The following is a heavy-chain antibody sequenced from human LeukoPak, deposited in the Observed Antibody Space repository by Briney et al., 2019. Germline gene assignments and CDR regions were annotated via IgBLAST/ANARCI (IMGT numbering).Heavy chain of an antibody. CDR3: ARDLRGYSGYDYYYYMDV. D-gene: IGHD5-12*01. J-gene: IGHJ6*03. Sequence: LSPTCAVYGGSFSGYYWSWIRQPPGKGLEWVSYISSRGSTIYYADSVKGRFTISRDNAKNSLYLQMHSLRADDTAVYYCARDLRGYSGYDYYYYMDVRGKGTTVTVSS. CDR1: GGSFSGYY. CDR2: ISSRGSTI. V-gene: IGHV3-11*04.